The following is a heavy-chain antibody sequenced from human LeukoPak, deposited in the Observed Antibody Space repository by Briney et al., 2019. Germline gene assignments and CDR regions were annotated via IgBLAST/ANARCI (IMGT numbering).Heavy chain of an antibody. Sequence: GSLRLSCTASGFTFGDYAMNWLRQAPGKGLEWVSYITGSSDGILYTDSVKGRFTISRDNAKNSVYLQMNSLRAEDTALYYCAKVPRTNHDNFFDYWGQGTLVTVSS. CDR2: ITGSSDGI. V-gene: IGHV3-48*01. D-gene: IGHD2-8*01. CDR3: AKVPRTNHDNFFDY. CDR1: GFTFGDYA. J-gene: IGHJ4*02.